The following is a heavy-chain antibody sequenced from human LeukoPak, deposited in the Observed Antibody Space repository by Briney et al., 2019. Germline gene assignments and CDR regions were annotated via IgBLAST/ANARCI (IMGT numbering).Heavy chain of an antibody. CDR2: INTNGANT. CDR3: VKGLDYSSSQMDS. J-gene: IGHJ4*02. D-gene: IGHD6-6*01. Sequence: PGGSLRLSCSASGFTFKSYAVHWVRQAPGKGLEYVSSINTNGANTYYADSVKGRFTISRDNSRNTVYVQMNSLTPEDTAVYYCVKGLDYSSSQMDSCGQGTLVTVSS. V-gene: IGHV3-64*05. CDR1: GFTFKSYA.